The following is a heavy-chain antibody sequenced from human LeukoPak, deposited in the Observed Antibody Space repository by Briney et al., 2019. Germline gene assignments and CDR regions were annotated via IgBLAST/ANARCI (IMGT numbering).Heavy chain of an antibody. V-gene: IGHV3-23*01. CDR3: AKDLRNIRTLVDLQMI. CDR1: GFTFSNYG. CDR2: ISGSGDRT. D-gene: IGHD2-8*02. J-gene: IGHJ3*02. Sequence: PGGSVRLSCIASGFTFSNYGMSWVRQAPGKGLEWVSIISGSGDRTLHADSVKGRFTVSRDNSKNTVYLQMNSLRAEDTAVYYCAKDLRNIRTLVDLQMIWGQGTLVIVSS.